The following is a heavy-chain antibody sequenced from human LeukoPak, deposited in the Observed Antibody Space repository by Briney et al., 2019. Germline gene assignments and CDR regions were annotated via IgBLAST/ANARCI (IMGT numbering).Heavy chain of an antibody. J-gene: IGHJ5*02. D-gene: IGHD6-6*01. CDR3: AREPRIAARPGSWFDP. Sequence: GGSLRLSCAASGFTFNSYSMNWVRQAPGKGLEWDSSISSSSSYIHYADSVKGRFTISRDNAKNSLYLQMNSLRVEDTAVYYCAREPRIAARPGSWFDPWGRGTLVTVSS. CDR2: ISSSSSYI. V-gene: IGHV3-21*01. CDR1: GFTFNSYS.